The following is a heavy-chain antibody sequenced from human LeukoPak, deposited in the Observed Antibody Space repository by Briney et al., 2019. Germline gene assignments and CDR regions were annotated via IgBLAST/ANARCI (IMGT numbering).Heavy chain of an antibody. V-gene: IGHV3-30*02. CDR3: ARAPSRGYCSSSSCYVGN. CDR1: GFTFSSYS. Sequence: TGGSLRLSCAASGFTFSSYSMNWARQAPGKGLEWVAFIRYDGSNKYYADSVKGRFTISGDNSKNTLYLQMNSLRAEDTAVYYCARAPSRGYCSSSSCYVGNWGQGTLVTVSS. J-gene: IGHJ4*02. CDR2: IRYDGSNK. D-gene: IGHD2-2*01.